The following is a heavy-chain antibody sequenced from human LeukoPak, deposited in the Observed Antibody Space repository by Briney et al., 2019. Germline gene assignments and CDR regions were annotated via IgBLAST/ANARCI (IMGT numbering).Heavy chain of an antibody. Sequence: SETLSLTCTVSGGSITSYYWNWIRQPPGKGLEWVGYTSDSGNTNYNPSLKSRVTISIDTSKNQFSLKLTSVTAADTAIYYCARSKGSGNYFDYWGQGTLVTVSS. D-gene: IGHD3-10*01. CDR2: TSDSGNT. J-gene: IGHJ4*02. V-gene: IGHV4-59*01. CDR1: GGSITSYY. CDR3: ARSKGSGNYFDY.